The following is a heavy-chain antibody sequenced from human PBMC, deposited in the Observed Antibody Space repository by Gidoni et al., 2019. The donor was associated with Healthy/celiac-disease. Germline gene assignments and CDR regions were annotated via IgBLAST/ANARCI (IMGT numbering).Heavy chain of an antibody. CDR2: ISSSSSYI. V-gene: IGHV3-21*01. Sequence: EVQLVESGGGLVKPGGSLRLSCAASGFTFRSYSMNWVRQAPGKGLEWVSSISSSSSYIYYAYSVKGRFTISRDNAKNSLYLQMNSLRAEDTAVYYCARGQDYGDYVGYWGQGTLVTVSS. CDR3: ARGQDYGDYVGY. CDR1: GFTFRSYS. D-gene: IGHD4-17*01. J-gene: IGHJ4*02.